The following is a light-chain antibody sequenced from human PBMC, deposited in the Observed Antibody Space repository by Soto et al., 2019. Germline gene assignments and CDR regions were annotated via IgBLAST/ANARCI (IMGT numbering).Light chain of an antibody. V-gene: IGKV3-15*01. J-gene: IGKJ1*01. CDR2: DAS. CDR1: QSVRSS. Sequence: IVMTQSPGTLSVSPGERATLFCRASQSVRSSLAWYQQKPGQAPRLFIYDASTRATGIPARFTGSGSGTEFTLTISSLQSEDFAVYYCQQYNSWPETFGQGTK. CDR3: QQYNSWPET.